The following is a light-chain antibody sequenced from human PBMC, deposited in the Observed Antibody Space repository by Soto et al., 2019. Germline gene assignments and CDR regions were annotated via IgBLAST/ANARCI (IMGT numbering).Light chain of an antibody. J-gene: IGKJ2*01. CDR3: QHTTDST. CDR2: DVS. CDR1: SSKW. V-gene: IGKV1-5*01. Sequence: DIQMTQSPSTLAASVGDTVTMTCRSSSKWLAWYQKKPGKAPKLLIYDVSNLERGVPPRFSGSTSGAESTLTITVLQPDDLGTYYWQHTTDSTFGQGNNVEIK.